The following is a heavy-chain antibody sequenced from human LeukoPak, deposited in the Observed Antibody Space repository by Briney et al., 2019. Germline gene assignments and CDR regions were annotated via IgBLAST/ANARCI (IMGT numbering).Heavy chain of an antibody. CDR3: AKEEQQLISHGFDY. V-gene: IGHV3-48*01. D-gene: IGHD6-13*01. CDR1: GFTFGSYS. J-gene: IGHJ4*02. Sequence: SGGSLRLSCAASGFTFGSYSMNWVRQAPGKGLEWVSYISSSSTIYYADSVKGRFTISRDSSKNTLYLQMNSLRAEDTAVYYCAKEEQQLISHGFDYWGQGTLVTVSS. CDR2: ISSSSTI.